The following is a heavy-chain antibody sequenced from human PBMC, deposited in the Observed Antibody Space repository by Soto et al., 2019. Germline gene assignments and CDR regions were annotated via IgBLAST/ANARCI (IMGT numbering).Heavy chain of an antibody. CDR3: AKNGGSGYYYWFDA. Sequence: QVQLVESGGGVVQPGTSRRLSCVASGFTFSTYGMDWVRQAPGKGLEWVAGIPYDGSNKYYVDSVKGRFTISRDNSKNMLYLQMNSLRPEDTAVYYCAKNGGSGYYYWFDAWGQGTLVTVSS. J-gene: IGHJ5*02. D-gene: IGHD3-22*01. CDR2: IPYDGSNK. V-gene: IGHV3-30*18. CDR1: GFTFSTYG.